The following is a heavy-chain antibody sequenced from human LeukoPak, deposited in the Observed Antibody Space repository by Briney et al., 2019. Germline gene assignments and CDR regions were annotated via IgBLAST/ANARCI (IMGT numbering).Heavy chain of an antibody. V-gene: IGHV6-1*01. D-gene: IGHD6-19*01. CDR3: ARENSRGRFDY. CDR1: GDSVSSNTAA. CDR2: TYYRSKWYN. Sequence: SRTLSLTCGISGDSVSSNTAAWNWIRQSPSTGLEWLGRTYYRSKWYNNYAVSVKSRITINPDSSKNQVSLQLNSVTPEDTAMYYCARENSRGRFDYWGQGTLVTVSS. J-gene: IGHJ4*02.